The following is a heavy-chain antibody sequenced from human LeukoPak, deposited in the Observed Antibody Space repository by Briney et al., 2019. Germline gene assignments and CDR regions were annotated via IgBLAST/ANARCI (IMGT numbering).Heavy chain of an antibody. CDR2: ISGSGGST. V-gene: IGHV3-23*01. J-gene: IGHJ4*02. CDR1: GFTFSSYA. D-gene: IGHD4-23*01. Sequence: GGSLRLSCAASGFTFSSYAMSWVRQAPGKGLEWVSVISGSGGSTYSADSVKGRFTISRDNSKNTLYLQMNSLRAEDSAVYFCARGNYGGNVYDSWGQGTLVTVSS. CDR3: ARGNYGGNVYDS.